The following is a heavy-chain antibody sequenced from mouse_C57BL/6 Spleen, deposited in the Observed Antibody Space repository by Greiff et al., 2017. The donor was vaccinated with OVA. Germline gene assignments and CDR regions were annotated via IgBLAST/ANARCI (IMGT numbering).Heavy chain of an antibody. J-gene: IGHJ3*01. D-gene: IGHD3-2*02. CDR1: GYTFTSYG. CDR3: ASQTAQDWFAY. V-gene: IGHV1-81*01. Sequence: QVHVKQSGAELARPGASVKLSCKASGYTFTSYGISWVKQRTGQGLEWIGEIYPRSGNTYYHEKFKGKATLTADKSASTAYMELRSLTSEDSAVYFCASQTAQDWFAYWGQGTLVTVSA. CDR2: IYPRSGNT.